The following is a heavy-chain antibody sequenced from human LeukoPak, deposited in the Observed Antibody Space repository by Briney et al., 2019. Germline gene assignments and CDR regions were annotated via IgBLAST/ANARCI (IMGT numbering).Heavy chain of an antibody. J-gene: IGHJ3*02. CDR3: AREQRWYAFDI. D-gene: IGHD4-23*01. CDR2: LSDSGSNT. CDR1: GFTFSSSA. Sequence: PGGSLRLSCAASGFTFSSSAMTWVRQAPGEGLDWVSSLSDSGSNTYYADSVKGRFTISRDNAKNSLYLQMNSLRAEDTAVYYCAREQRWYAFDIWGQGTMVTVSS. V-gene: IGHV3-23*01.